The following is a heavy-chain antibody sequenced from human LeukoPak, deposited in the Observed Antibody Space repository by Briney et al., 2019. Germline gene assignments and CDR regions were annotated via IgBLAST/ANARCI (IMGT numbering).Heavy chain of an antibody. D-gene: IGHD3-22*01. CDR3: ARDRYYYDSSGYSA. J-gene: IGHJ5*02. Sequence: ASVKVSCKASGGTFSSYAISWVRPAPGQGLAWMGRIIPILGIANYEQKFQGRVTITADKSTSTAYMELSSLRSEDTAVYYCARDRYYYDSSGYSAWGQGTLVTVSS. CDR2: IIPILGIA. V-gene: IGHV1-69*04. CDR1: GGTFSSYA.